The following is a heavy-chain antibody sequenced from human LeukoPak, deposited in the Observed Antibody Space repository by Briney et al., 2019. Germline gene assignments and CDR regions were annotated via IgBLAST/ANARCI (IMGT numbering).Heavy chain of an antibody. J-gene: IGHJ4*02. CDR1: GGSISSYY. D-gene: IGHD3-22*01. CDR3: ASLPIVVVTGY. V-gene: IGHV4-59*08. CDR2: IYYSGST. Sequence: PSETLSLTCTVSGGSISSYYWSWIRQPPGKGLEWIGYIYYSGSTYYNPSLKSRVTISVDTSKNQFSLKLRSVTATDTAVYYCASLPIVVVTGYWGQGTLVTVSS.